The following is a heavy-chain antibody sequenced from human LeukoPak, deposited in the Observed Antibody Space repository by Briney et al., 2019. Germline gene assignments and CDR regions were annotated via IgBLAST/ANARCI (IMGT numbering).Heavy chain of an antibody. D-gene: IGHD3-9*01. CDR2: IKQDGSEN. CDR3: ATYWRYFDWLLSDI. CDR1: GFTFSDFW. J-gene: IGHJ3*02. V-gene: IGHV3-7*05. Sequence: PGGSLRLSCEASGFTFSDFWMTWVRQAPGKGLECVASIKQDGSENYYVDSVKGRFTIPRDNVKNSLYLQMNSLRAEDTAVYYCATYWRYFDWLLSDIWGLGTMVTVSS.